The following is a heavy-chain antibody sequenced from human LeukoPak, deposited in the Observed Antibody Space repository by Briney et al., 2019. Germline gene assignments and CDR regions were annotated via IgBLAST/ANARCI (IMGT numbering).Heavy chain of an antibody. Sequence: GGSRRLSRAASGFTFSNAWMSWVRQAQGKGLEWVGRIKSKTDGGTTDYAAPVKGRFTISRDDSKNTLYLQMNSLKTEDTAVYYCTTGKEGYDFWSGLDYWGQGTLVTVSS. CDR2: IKSKTDGGTT. CDR1: GFTFSNAW. CDR3: TTGKEGYDFWSGLDY. J-gene: IGHJ4*02. V-gene: IGHV3-15*01. D-gene: IGHD3-3*01.